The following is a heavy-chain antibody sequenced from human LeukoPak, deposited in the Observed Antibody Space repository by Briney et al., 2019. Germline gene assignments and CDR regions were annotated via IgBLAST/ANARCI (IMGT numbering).Heavy chain of an antibody. CDR2: ISSSSSYI. CDR3: ARAGKSYYYDSRDPKY. J-gene: IGHJ4*02. Sequence: KSGGSLRLSCAASGLTVSSNFMSWVRQAPGKGLEWVSSISSSSSYIYYADSVKGRFTISRDNAKNSLYLQMNSLRAEDTAVYYCARAGKSYYYDSRDPKYWGQGTLVTVSS. CDR1: GLTVSSNF. D-gene: IGHD3-22*01. V-gene: IGHV3-21*01.